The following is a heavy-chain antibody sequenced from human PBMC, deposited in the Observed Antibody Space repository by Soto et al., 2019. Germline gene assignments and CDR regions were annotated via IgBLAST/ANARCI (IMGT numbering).Heavy chain of an antibody. J-gene: IGHJ6*02. CDR3: ARDSGPVGMYSSSSPEYYYYYYGMDV. D-gene: IGHD6-6*01. CDR2: IIPIFGTA. Sequence: SVKVSCKASGGTFSSYAISWVRQAPGQGLEWMGGIIPIFGTANYAQKFQGRVTITADESTSTDYMELSSLRSEDTAVYYCARDSGPVGMYSSSSPEYYYYYYGMDVWGQGTTVTVSS. V-gene: IGHV1-69*13. CDR1: GGTFSSYA.